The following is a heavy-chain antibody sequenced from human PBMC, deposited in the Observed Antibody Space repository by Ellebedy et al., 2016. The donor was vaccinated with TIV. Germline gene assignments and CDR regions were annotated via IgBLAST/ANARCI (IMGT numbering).Heavy chain of an antibody. CDR3: AKDFYGSGSYYTLAFDV. Sequence: GGSLRLSCAASGFTFNDYAMTWVRQAPGKGLEWVSSISGGGAKRDHTDSVRGRFTISRDNFKNTLYLQMNSLRAEDTALYYCAKDFYGSGSYYTLAFDVWGLGTMVTVSS. J-gene: IGHJ3*01. V-gene: IGHV3-23*01. CDR1: GFTFNDYA. CDR2: ISGGGAKR. D-gene: IGHD3-10*01.